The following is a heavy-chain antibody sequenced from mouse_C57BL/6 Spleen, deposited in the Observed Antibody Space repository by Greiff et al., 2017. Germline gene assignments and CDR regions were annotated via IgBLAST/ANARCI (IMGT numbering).Heavy chain of an antibody. CDR2: IYPGSGST. V-gene: IGHV1-55*01. D-gene: IGHD1-1*01. Sequence: QVQLQQPGAELVKPGASVKMSCKASGYTFTSYWITWVKQRPGQGLEWIGDIYPGSGSTNYNEKFKSKATLTVDTSSSTAYMQLSSLTSEDSAVYYGTRGELLRRYYYAMDDWGQGTSVTVSS. CDR1: GYTFTSYW. CDR3: TRGELLRRYYYAMDD. J-gene: IGHJ4*01.